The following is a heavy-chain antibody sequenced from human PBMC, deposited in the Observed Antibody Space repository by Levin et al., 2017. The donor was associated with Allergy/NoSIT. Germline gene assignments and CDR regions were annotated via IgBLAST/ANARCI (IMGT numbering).Heavy chain of an antibody. Sequence: AASVKVSCKASGYTFTGYYIHWVRQAPGQGLEWMGWINPNSGGINSPQKFQGRVTMTRDTSISTAYMELRRLRSDDTAVYYCARELSGDPFYFYGIDVWGQGTTVTVSS. J-gene: IGHJ6*02. V-gene: IGHV1-2*02. CDR3: ARELSGDPFYFYGIDV. CDR2: INPNSGGI. CDR1: GYTFTGYY. D-gene: IGHD3-16*02.